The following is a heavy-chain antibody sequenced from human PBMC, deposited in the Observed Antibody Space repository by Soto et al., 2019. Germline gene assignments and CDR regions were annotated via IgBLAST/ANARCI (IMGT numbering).Heavy chain of an antibody. J-gene: IGHJ6*02. CDR3: ARIGGVYDSSGHHNPPPYYGMDV. V-gene: IGHV2-70*01. CDR2: IDWDDDK. Sequence: TLSLTCTVSGASISSYYYTWIRQTPGKGLEWIALIDWDDDKYYSTSLKIRLTISKDTSKNQVVLTMTNMDPVDTATYYCARIGGVYDSSGHHNPPPYYGMDVWGQGTTVTVSS. CDR1: GASISSYYY. D-gene: IGHD3-22*01.